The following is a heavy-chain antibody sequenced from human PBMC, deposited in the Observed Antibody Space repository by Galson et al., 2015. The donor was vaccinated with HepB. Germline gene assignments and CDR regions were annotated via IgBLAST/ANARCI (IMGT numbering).Heavy chain of an antibody. Sequence: SLRLSCAASGFTFSSYAMHWVRQAPGKGLEWVAVISYDGSNKYYADSVKGRFTISRDNSKNTLYLQMNSLRAEDTAVYYCARDTQMDYGSGSYYNVGYWGQGTLVTVSS. J-gene: IGHJ4*02. V-gene: IGHV3-30*04. CDR1: GFTFSSYA. CDR3: ARDTQMDYGSGSYYNVGY. D-gene: IGHD3-10*01. CDR2: ISYDGSNK.